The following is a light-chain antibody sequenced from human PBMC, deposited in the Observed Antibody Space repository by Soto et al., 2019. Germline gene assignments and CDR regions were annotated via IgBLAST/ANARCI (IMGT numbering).Light chain of an antibody. CDR3: QQYNTYSPERT. J-gene: IGKJ1*01. V-gene: IGKV1-5*01. CDR2: DAS. Sequence: DIQITQSPSTLSSFVGDRVTITCLSSQSIGRWLAWYQQKPGKAPKLLIYDASSLESGVPSRFSGSGSGTEFTLTISSLQPDDFATYYCQQYNTYSPERTFGQGTKVDIK. CDR1: QSIGRW.